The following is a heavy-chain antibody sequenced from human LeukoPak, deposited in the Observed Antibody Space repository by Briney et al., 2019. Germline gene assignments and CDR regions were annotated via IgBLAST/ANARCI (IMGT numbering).Heavy chain of an antibody. CDR2: IYYSGST. D-gene: IGHD3-3*01. Sequence: SETLSLTCTVSGGSISSSSYYWGWIRQPPGKGLEWIGSIYYSGSTYYNPSLKSRVTISVDTSKNQFSLKLSSVTAADTAVYYCATSYDFWSVPHVGFDYWGQGTLVTVSS. CDR3: ATSYDFWSVPHVGFDY. V-gene: IGHV4-39*01. CDR1: GGSISSSSYY. J-gene: IGHJ4*02.